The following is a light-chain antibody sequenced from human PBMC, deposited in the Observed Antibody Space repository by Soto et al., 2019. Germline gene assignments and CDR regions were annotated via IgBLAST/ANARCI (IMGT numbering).Light chain of an antibody. J-gene: IGKJ1*01. CDR1: QSISGG. Sequence: DIQLTQSPSTLSASVGDRVSITCRASQSISGGLAWYQKKPEKAPRLLIYDASGLQSGVPSRFSGSGSGTEFTLTVSDLHFEDFATYYCQQYNTDSPWTFGQGTKVEIK. CDR3: QQYNTDSPWT. V-gene: IGKV1-5*01. CDR2: DAS.